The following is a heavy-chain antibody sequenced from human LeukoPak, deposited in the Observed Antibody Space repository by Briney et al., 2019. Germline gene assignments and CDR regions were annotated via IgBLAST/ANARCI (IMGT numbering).Heavy chain of an antibody. CDR1: GFTFDDYA. J-gene: IGHJ4*02. CDR2: ISWNSGSI. CDR3: AKENKGRSHEHYFDY. Sequence: GGSLRLSCAASGFTFDDYAMHWVRQAPGKGLEWVSGISWNSGSIGYADSVKGRFTISRDNAKNSLYLQMNSLRAEDTALYYCAKENKGRSHEHYFDYWGQGTLVTVSS. V-gene: IGHV3-9*01.